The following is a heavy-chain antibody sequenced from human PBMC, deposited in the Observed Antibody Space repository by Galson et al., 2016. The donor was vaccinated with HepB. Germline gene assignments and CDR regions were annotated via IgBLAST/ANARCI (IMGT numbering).Heavy chain of an antibody. CDR1: GASIRTYY. Sequence: LTCTVSGASIRTYYWTWIRQPPGKRLEWIGYVYSSGSTNYNPSVKSRVTISADTSKNQFSLRLTSVTAADTAVYYCARVSGLTENLDYWGQGILVTVSS. V-gene: IGHV4-59*01. CDR2: VYSSGST. D-gene: IGHD3-10*01. J-gene: IGHJ4*02. CDR3: ARVSGLTENLDY.